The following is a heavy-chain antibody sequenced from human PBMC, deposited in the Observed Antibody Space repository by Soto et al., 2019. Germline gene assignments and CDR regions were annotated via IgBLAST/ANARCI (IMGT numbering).Heavy chain of an antibody. V-gene: IGHV4-59*01. D-gene: IGHD2-2*01. CDR2: IYYSGST. J-gene: IGHJ4*02. CDR1: GGSISSYY. CDR3: AREGCSSTSCPIDY. Sequence: SETLSLTCTVSGGSISSYYWSWIRQPPGKGLEWIGYIYYSGSTNYNPSLKSRVTISVDTSKNQFSLKLSSVTAADTAVYYCAREGCSSTSCPIDYWGQGTLVTV.